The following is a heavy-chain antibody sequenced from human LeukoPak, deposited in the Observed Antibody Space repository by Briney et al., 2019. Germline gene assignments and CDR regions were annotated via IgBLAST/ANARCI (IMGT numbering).Heavy chain of an antibody. CDR3: ATHSSGWYPY. V-gene: IGHV3-23*01. CDR2: ISGSGGST. Sequence: GGSLRLFCAASGFTFSSYAMSWVRQAPGKGLEWVSAISGSGGSTYYADSVKGRFTISRDNSENTLYLQMNSLRAEDTAVYYCATHSSGWYPYWGQGTLVTVSS. J-gene: IGHJ4*02. CDR1: GFTFSSYA. D-gene: IGHD6-19*01.